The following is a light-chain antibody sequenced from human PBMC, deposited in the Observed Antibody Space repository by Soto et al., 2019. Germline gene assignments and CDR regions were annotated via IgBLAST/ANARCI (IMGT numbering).Light chain of an antibody. CDR1: TSDVGRYNY. Sequence: SVLTQPASVSGSPGQSITISCTGTTSDVGRYNYASWHQQHPGKAPKLLIFDVSNRPSGVSDRFSGSKSGNTASLTISGLQAEDEADYYCNSYTTGTTWVFGGGTKVTVL. CDR2: DVS. V-gene: IGLV2-14*01. CDR3: NSYTTGTTWV. J-gene: IGLJ3*02.